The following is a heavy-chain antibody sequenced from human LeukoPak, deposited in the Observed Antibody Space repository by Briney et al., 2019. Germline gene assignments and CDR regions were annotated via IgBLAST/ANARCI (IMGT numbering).Heavy chain of an antibody. J-gene: IGHJ4*02. D-gene: IGHD5-18*01. CDR1: GGSISSSSYY. V-gene: IGHV4-39*07. CDR2: IYYSGST. Sequence: PSETLALTCTVSGGSISSSSYYWGWIRQPPGKGLEWIGSIYYSGSTYYNPSLKSRVTISVDTSKNQFSLKLSSLTAADTAVYYCARDLPHPWIQLYFDYWGQGTLVTVSS. CDR3: ARDLPHPWIQLYFDY.